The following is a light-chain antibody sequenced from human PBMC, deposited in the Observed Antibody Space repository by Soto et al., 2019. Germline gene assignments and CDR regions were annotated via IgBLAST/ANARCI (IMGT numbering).Light chain of an antibody. CDR2: EVS. Sequence: QSALTQPPSVYGSPEQSVTISCTGTSSDVGNYNRVSWYQQPPGTAPKLMISEVSNRPSGVPDRFSGSKSGNTASLTISGLQAEDEADYYCSSYTSTSTWVFGGGTKLTVL. CDR1: SSDVGNYNR. V-gene: IGLV2-18*02. CDR3: SSYTSTSTWV. J-gene: IGLJ2*01.